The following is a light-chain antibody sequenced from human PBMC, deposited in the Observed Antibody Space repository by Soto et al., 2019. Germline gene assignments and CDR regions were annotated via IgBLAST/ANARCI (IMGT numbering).Light chain of an antibody. CDR2: DAS. J-gene: IGKJ1*01. Sequence: LTPSLCTLSLAPAERAALACMASQTVSNSYLAWYQQKPGQAPRLLIYDASSRATGIPDRFSGGGSGTDFTLTISRLEPEDFAVYYCQQYGSYPRTFGEGTKVDIK. V-gene: IGKV3-20*01. CDR1: QTVSNSY. CDR3: QQYGSYPRT.